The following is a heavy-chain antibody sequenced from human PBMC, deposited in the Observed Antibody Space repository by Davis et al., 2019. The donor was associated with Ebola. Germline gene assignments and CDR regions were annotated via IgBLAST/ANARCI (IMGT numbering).Heavy chain of an antibody. CDR2: ISGSGGST. V-gene: IGHV3-23*01. CDR3: ANRGVAANY. D-gene: IGHD2-15*01. Sequence: GESLKISCAASGFTFSNYSMNWVRQAPGKGLEWVSAISGSGGSTYYADSVKGRFTISRDNSKNTLYLQMNSLRAEDTAVYYCANRGVAANYWGQGTLVTVSS. J-gene: IGHJ4*02. CDR1: GFTFSNYS.